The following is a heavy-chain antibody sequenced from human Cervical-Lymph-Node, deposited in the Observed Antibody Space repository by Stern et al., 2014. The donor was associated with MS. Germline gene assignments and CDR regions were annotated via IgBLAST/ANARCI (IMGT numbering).Heavy chain of an antibody. D-gene: IGHD2-21*01. CDR2: INSATEDP. Sequence: QVQLVQSGSEWKKPGASVKVSCKASGYDFRRYAMNWVRQAPGQGLEWMGWINSATEDPLYAQGFAGRFVFSLDTSVRTAYLQSVSLRTEDTAIYYCTSRGAGEFGVSPTGSWGQGTLVTVSS. CDR1: GYDFRRYA. CDR3: TSRGAGEFGVSPTGS. J-gene: IGHJ5*02. V-gene: IGHV7-4-1*01.